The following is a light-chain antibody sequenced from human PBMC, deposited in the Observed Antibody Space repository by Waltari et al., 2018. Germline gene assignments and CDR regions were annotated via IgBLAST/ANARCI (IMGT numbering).Light chain of an antibody. CDR3: NSYTGSNSWV. CDR1: NRDIGFYNY. J-gene: IGLJ3*02. Sequence: QSALTQPASVSGSPGQSITIPCTGTNRDIGFYNYVSRYRQYPGKAPKLIIYDVIERPSGVSSRFSASKSGNTASLTISGLQADDEADYYCNSYTGSNSWVFGGGTKVTVL. V-gene: IGLV2-14*01. CDR2: DVI.